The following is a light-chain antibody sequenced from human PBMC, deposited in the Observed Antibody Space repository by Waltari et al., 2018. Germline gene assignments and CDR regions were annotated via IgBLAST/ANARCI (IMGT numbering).Light chain of an antibody. CDR3: QQHGSSSLVT. CDR1: QSVSSY. J-gene: IGKJ3*01. V-gene: IGKV3-20*01. Sequence: EIVLTQSPGPLSLSLGDRATLSCRASQSVSSYLAWYQQKPGQAPRLLIYGASSRATGIPDRFSGSGSGTDFTLTISRLDPGDFAVYYCQQHGSSSLVTFGPGTKVDIK. CDR2: GAS.